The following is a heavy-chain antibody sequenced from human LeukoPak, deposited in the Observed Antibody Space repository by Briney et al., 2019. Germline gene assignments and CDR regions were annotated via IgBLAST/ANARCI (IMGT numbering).Heavy chain of an antibody. V-gene: IGHV4-39*07. CDR3: ARVSGAYLVYYMDV. Sequence: SETLSLTCTVSGGSISSSNYCWGWIRQPPGKGLEWIGSIYYSGSTYYNPSLKSRVTISVDTSKNQFSLKLSSVTAADTAVYYCARVSGAYLVYYMDVWGKGTTVTVSS. CDR1: GGSISSSNYC. D-gene: IGHD2/OR15-2a*01. J-gene: IGHJ6*03. CDR2: IYYSGST.